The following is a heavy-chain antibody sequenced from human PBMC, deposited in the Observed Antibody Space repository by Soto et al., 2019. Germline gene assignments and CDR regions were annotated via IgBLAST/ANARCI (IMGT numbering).Heavy chain of an antibody. CDR3: AHRILNLTYYDLWSGYYGPFDY. J-gene: IGHJ4*02. CDR2: IYWNDDK. V-gene: IGHV2-5*01. CDR1: GFSLSTSGVG. Sequence: SGPTLVNPTQTLTLTCTFSGFSLSTSGVGVGWIRQPPGKALEWLALIYWNDDKRYSPSLKSRLTITKDTSKNQVVLTMTNMDPVDTAPYYCAHRILNLTYYDLWSGYYGPFDYWGQGTLVAVSS. D-gene: IGHD3-3*01.